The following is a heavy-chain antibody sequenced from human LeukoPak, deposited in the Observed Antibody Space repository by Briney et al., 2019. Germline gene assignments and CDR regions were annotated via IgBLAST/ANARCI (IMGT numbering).Heavy chain of an antibody. V-gene: IGHV4-59*08. Sequence: SERVSLTCTVSDDSISSYYWSWIRQPPGEGLEWIGYIYHSVNTNYNPSLKSRVTILVDTSKNQFSLKLSSVTAADTAVYYCARLAYYYVWGSYYYYGRDVW. D-gene: IGHD3-10*01. J-gene: IGHJ6*01. CDR1: DDSISSYY. CDR2: IYHSVNT. CDR3: ARLAYYYVWGSYYYYGRDV.